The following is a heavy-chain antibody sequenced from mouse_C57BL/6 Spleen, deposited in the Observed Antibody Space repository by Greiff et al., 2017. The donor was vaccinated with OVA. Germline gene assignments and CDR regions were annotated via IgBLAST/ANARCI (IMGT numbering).Heavy chain of an antibody. Sequence: QVQLKQPGAELVKPGASVKMSCKASGYTFTSYWITWVKQRPGQGLEWIGDIYPGSGSTNYNEKFKSKATLTVDTSSSTAYMQLSSLTAEDSAVYYCARGGDWEAWFAYWGKGTLVTVSA. CDR1: GYTFTSYW. CDR3: ARGGDWEAWFAY. CDR2: IYPGSGST. V-gene: IGHV1-55*01. J-gene: IGHJ3*01. D-gene: IGHD2-13*01.